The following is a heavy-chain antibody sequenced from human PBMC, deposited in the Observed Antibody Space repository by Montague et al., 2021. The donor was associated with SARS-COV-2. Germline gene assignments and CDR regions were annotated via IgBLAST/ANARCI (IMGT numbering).Heavy chain of an antibody. D-gene: IGHD3-22*01. Sequence: SDTLSLTCALYGGSFSNHYWSWIRQPPGKGLEWIGESNQGGSTNYNPSLKSRVTVSVDTSKNQFSLNLRSVTAADTAVYYCARGTLSVKTALVVFLGGIYYFDSWGQGTLVAVSS. J-gene: IGHJ4*02. CDR2: SNQGGST. CDR1: GGSFSNHY. V-gene: IGHV4-34*01. CDR3: ARGTLSVKTALVVFLGGIYYFDS.